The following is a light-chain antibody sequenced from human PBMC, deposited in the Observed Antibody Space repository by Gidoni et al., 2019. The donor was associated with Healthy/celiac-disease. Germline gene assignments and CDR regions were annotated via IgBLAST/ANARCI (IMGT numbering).Light chain of an antibody. CDR1: QSVSSY. CDR3: QQRSNWPWT. Sequence: EIVLTQSPSTLSLSPGEIATLSCSTSQSVSSYLDWYQQKPGQAPRLLIYDASNRATGTPARFSGSGSGTAFTLTSRSLEAEDFEVYYCQQRSNWPWTFXQXTKVEIK. V-gene: IGKV3-11*01. J-gene: IGKJ1*01. CDR2: DAS.